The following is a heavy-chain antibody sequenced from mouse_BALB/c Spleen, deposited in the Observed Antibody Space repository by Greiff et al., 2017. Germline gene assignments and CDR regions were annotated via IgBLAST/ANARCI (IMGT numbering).Heavy chain of an antibody. D-gene: IGHD1-1*01. Sequence: EVQRVESGGGLVKPGGSLKLSCAASGFTFSSYAMSWVRQTPEKRLEWVATISSGGSYTYYPDSVKGRFTISRDNAKNTLYLQMSSLRSEDTAMYYCARWDYGSSFDYWGQGTTLTVSS. CDR2: ISSGGSYT. CDR3: ARWDYGSSFDY. J-gene: IGHJ2*01. V-gene: IGHV5-9-3*01. CDR1: GFTFSSYA.